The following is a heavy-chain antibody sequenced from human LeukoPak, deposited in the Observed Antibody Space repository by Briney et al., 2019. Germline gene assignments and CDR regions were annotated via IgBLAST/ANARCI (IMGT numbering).Heavy chain of an antibody. Sequence: SETLSLTCTVSGGSISSSSYYWGWIRQPPGKGLEWIGSIYYSGSTYYNPSLKSRVTISVDTSKNQFSLTLSSVTASDTAVYYCARQRSGSYYNYWFDPWGQGTLVTVSS. D-gene: IGHD1-26*01. CDR2: IYYSGST. CDR3: ARQRSGSYYNYWFDP. V-gene: IGHV4-39*01. CDR1: GGSISSSSYY. J-gene: IGHJ5*02.